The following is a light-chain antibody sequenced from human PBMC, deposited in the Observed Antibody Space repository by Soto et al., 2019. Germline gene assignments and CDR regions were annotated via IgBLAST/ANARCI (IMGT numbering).Light chain of an antibody. CDR2: GAS. CDR3: QQAYRFPIT. Sequence: DIQMTQSPSTLSASVGHRVPITCRASQSIASWVAWYQQKPGRAPKLLIHGASRLQRGVPARCRGSGAGTDFTLSINSLQPEDFETYYCQQAYRFPITFGQGTRLEIK. V-gene: IGKV1-12*01. CDR1: QSIASW. J-gene: IGKJ5*01.